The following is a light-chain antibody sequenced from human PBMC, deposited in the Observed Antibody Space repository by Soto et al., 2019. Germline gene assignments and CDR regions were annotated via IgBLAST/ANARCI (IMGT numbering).Light chain of an antibody. J-gene: IGLJ1*01. CDR3: AVWDDSLNGHV. CDR2: TND. V-gene: IGLV1-44*01. Sequence: QCVLTQPASASGTPGQTGSISCSGSSSNIGTSSVHWYKHLPGTAPKPLIYTNDQRPSGVPDRFSGSKSGTSASLAISGLQSEDEADYYCAVWDDSLNGHVFGAGTKVTVL. CDR1: SSNIGTSS.